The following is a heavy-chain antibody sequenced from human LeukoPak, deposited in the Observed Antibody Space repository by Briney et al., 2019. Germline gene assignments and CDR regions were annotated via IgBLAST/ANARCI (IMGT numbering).Heavy chain of an antibody. CDR3: ARIITGTVALDY. CDR1: GGSISGNY. CDR2: IFYVGST. Sequence: SETLSLTCTVSGGSISGNYWSWIRQPLGKGLEWIGYIFYVGSTIYNPSLKSRVTISVDTSKSQFSLQLSSVTAADMAVYYCARIITGTVALDYWGQGTLVTVSS. J-gene: IGHJ4*02. V-gene: IGHV4-59*08. D-gene: IGHD1-14*01.